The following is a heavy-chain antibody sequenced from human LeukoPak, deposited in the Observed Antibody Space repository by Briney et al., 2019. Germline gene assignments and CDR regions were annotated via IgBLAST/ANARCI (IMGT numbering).Heavy chain of an antibody. CDR2: ISSSGSTI. CDR1: GFTFSSYE. D-gene: IGHD3-10*02. V-gene: IGHV3-48*03. J-gene: IGHJ4*02. CDR3: ARNVYNFDY. Sequence: GGSLRLSCAASGFTFSSYEMNWVRQAPGKGLEWVSYISSSGSTIYYADAVQGRFTISRDNAQSSLYLQMCSLRAEDTAVYYCARNVYNFDYWGQGTLVTVSS.